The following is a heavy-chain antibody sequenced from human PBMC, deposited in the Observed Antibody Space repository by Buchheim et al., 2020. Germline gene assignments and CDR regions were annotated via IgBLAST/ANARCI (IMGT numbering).Heavy chain of an antibody. CDR2: IYWDDDK. CDR1: GFSLSTSGVG. Sequence: QITLKESGPALVKPTQTLTLTCTFSGFSLSTSGVGVGWIRQPPGRALEWLALIYWDDDKRYSPSLKSRLTIPKDTSTNQVGLTLTNMDPVDTATYYCAHTNLYDSGGYWFDYWGQGT. CDR3: AHTNLYDSGGYWFDY. J-gene: IGHJ4*02. D-gene: IGHD3-22*01. V-gene: IGHV2-5*02.